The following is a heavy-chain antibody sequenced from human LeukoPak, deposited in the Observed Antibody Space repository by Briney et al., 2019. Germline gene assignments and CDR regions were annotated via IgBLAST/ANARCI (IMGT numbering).Heavy chain of an antibody. CDR3: AREAGYSGYALDY. Sequence: PGGSLRLSCAASGFTFSSYSMNWVRQAPGKGLEWVSSISSSSSYIYYADSVKGRFTISRDNAKNSLYLQMNSLRAEDTAAYYCAREAGYSGYALDYWGQGTLVTVSS. CDR1: GFTFSSYS. V-gene: IGHV3-21*01. CDR2: ISSSSSYI. D-gene: IGHD5-12*01. J-gene: IGHJ4*02.